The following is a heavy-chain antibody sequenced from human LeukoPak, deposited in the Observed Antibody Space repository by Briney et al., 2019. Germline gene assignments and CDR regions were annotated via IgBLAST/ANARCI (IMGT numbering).Heavy chain of an antibody. J-gene: IGHJ4*02. CDR1: GGSISSYY. V-gene: IGHV4-59*08. CDR3: ARRVVSSSWECDY. D-gene: IGHD6-13*01. CDR2: IYYSGST. Sequence: SETLSLTCTVSGGSISSYYWSWIRQPPGKGLEWIGYIYYSGSTNYNPSLKSRVTISVDTSKNQFSLKLSSVTAADTAVYYCARRVVSSSWECDYWGQGTLVTVSS.